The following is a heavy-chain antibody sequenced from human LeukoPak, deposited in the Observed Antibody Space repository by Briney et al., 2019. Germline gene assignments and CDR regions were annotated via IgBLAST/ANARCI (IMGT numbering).Heavy chain of an antibody. J-gene: IGHJ3*02. D-gene: IGHD3-10*01. CDR1: GDSISSGGYY. Sequence: SQTLSLTCTVSGDSISSGGYYWNWIRQHPGKGLEWIGYIYYRGSTYYNPSLKSRVSMSVDTSKDHFSLKLSSVTAADTAVYYCARVEGSWAFDIWGQGTMVTVSS. V-gene: IGHV4-31*03. CDR2: IYYRGST. CDR3: ARVEGSWAFDI.